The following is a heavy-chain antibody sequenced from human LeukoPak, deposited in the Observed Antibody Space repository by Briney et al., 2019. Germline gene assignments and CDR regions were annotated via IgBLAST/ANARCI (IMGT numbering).Heavy chain of an antibody. V-gene: IGHV4-30-2*01. CDR1: GGSINSGGYY. CDR3: ASGGYSFDY. J-gene: IGHJ4*02. CDR2: IYHSGST. D-gene: IGHD1-1*01. Sequence: PSETLSLTCTVSGGSINSGGYYWSWIRQPPGKGLEWIGYIYHSGSTYYNPSLKSRVTISVDRSKNQFSLKLSSVTAADTAVYYCASGGYSFDYWGQGTLVTVSS.